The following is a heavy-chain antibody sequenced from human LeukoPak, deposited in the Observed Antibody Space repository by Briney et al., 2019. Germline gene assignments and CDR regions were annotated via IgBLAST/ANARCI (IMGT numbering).Heavy chain of an antibody. J-gene: IGHJ3*02. CDR1: GFTFSSYW. Sequence: QPGGSLRLSCATSGFTFSSYWMHWVRQAPGKGLVWVSRINSDGSSTSYADFVKGRFTISRDNAKNTLYLQMNSLRAEDTAVYYCAKERGWLVGPFDIWGQGIMVTVSS. CDR2: INSDGSST. D-gene: IGHD6-19*01. CDR3: AKERGWLVGPFDI. V-gene: IGHV3-74*01.